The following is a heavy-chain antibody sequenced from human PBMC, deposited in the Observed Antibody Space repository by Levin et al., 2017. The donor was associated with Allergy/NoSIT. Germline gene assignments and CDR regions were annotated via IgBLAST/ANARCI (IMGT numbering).Heavy chain of an antibody. CDR2: INPNSGGT. V-gene: IGHV1-2*06. CDR3: AREVIAVAGVDAFDI. J-gene: IGHJ3*02. CDR1: GYTFTGYY. Sequence: ASVKVSCKASGYTFTGYYMHWVRQAPGQGLEWMGRINPNSGGTNYAQKFQGRVTMTRDTSISTAYMELSRLRSDDTAVYYCAREVIAVAGVDAFDIWGQGTMVTVSS. D-gene: IGHD6-19*01.